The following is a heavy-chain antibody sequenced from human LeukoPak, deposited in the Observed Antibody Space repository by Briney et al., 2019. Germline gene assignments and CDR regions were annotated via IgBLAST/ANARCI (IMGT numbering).Heavy chain of an antibody. D-gene: IGHD4-23*01. J-gene: IGHJ6*02. CDR3: AKEGTTVVRRGYGMDV. V-gene: IGHV5-51*01. Sequence: GESLKISCKGSEYSFTSNWIAWVRQMPGKGLEWMEIIYPGDSDTRYSPSFQGQVTISADKSISTTYLQWSSLKASDTAMYYCAKEGTTVVRRGYGMDVWGQGTSVTVSS. CDR1: EYSFTSNW. CDR2: IYPGDSDT.